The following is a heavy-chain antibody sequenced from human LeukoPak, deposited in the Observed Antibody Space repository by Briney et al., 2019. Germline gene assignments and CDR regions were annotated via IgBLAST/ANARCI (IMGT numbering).Heavy chain of an antibody. CDR1: GFTFSSYG. CDR3: AKALPSENTFGGVIAREEYYFDY. D-gene: IGHD3-16*02. Sequence: GRSLRLSCAASGFTFSSYGMHWVRQAPGKGLEWVAVIWYDGSNKYYADSVKGRFTISRDNSKNTLYLQMNSLRAEDTAVYYCAKALPSENTFGGVIAREEYYFDYWGQGTLVTVSS. V-gene: IGHV3-33*06. CDR2: IWYDGSNK. J-gene: IGHJ4*02.